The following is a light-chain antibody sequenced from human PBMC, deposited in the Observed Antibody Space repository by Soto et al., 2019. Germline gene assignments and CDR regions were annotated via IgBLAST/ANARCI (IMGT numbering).Light chain of an antibody. V-gene: IGKV3-11*01. CDR3: QQRSNWPIT. CDR2: DAS. CDR1: QSVSSY. J-gene: IGKJ5*01. Sequence: FVLTQSPATLSMSTGERATLSCRASQSVSSYLAWYQQKPGQAPRLLIYDASNRATGIPSRFSGSGSGTGFTLTISSLEPEDFAVYYCQQRSNWPITFGQGTRLEIK.